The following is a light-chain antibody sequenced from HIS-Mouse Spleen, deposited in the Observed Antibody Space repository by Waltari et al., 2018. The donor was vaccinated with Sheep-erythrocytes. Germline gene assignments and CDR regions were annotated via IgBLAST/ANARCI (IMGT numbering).Light chain of an antibody. CDR1: QSISSY. V-gene: IGKV1-39*01. CDR3: QQSYSTPPT. Sequence: IQMTQSPSPLSASVVDRVTITCRASQSISSYLNWYQPKPGKAPKLLIYAASSLQSGVPSRFSGSGSGTDFTLTISSLQPEDFATYYCQQSYSTPPTFGGGTKVEIK. J-gene: IGKJ4*01. CDR2: AAS.